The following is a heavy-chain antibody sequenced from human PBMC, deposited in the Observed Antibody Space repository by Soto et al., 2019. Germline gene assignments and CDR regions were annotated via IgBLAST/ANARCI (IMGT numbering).Heavy chain of an antibody. Sequence: QVHLVQSGAEVRKPGSSVKVSCKASGGTFSTYAFSWVRQAPGQGLEWVGGIIPVFGATFYAQKFQGRVTVTADESTTTVYMELSSLRSEDTGLYYCARGEGDSVTLYAGFDFWGQGTQITVSS. D-gene: IGHD3-22*01. CDR3: ARGEGDSVTLYAGFDF. J-gene: IGHJ4*02. V-gene: IGHV1-69*01. CDR1: GGTFSTYA. CDR2: IIPVFGAT.